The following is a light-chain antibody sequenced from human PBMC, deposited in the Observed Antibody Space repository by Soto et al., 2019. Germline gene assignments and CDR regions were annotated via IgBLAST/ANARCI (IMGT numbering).Light chain of an antibody. Sequence: EIVLTQSPATLSLSPGERATLSCRASQSASSYLAWYQQKPGQAPRLLIYDASNRATGIPARFSGSGSGTDFTLTISSLEPDDFAVYYWQQRSNWPPYTFGQGTKLEIK. CDR3: QQRSNWPPYT. V-gene: IGKV3-11*01. CDR1: QSASSY. J-gene: IGKJ2*01. CDR2: DAS.